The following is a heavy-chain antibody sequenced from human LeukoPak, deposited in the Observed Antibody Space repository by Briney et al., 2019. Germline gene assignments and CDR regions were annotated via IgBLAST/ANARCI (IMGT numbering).Heavy chain of an antibody. J-gene: IGHJ4*02. D-gene: IGHD2-2*01. CDR1: GFTFSSYG. Sequence: GGSLRLSCAASGFTFSSYGMHWVRQAPGKGLEWVAVISYDGSNKYYADSVKGRFTISRDNSKNTLYLQMNSLRAEDTAVYYCAKDWCSSTSCPYYFDYWGQGTLVTVSS. CDR3: AKDWCSSTSCPYYFDY. CDR2: ISYDGSNK. V-gene: IGHV3-30*18.